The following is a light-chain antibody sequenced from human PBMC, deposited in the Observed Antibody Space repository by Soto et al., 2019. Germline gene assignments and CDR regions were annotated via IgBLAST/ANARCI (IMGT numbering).Light chain of an antibody. J-gene: IGLJ1*01. CDR2: DVS. V-gene: IGLV2-14*03. CDR3: GSYTSASLYA. CDR1: RSDVGGYKH. Sequence: QSALTQPASVSGSPGQSISISCTGTRSDVGGYKHVSWYQQHPGKVPRLIIFDVSSRPSGVSHRFSGSKSGDTASLTISGPQAEHEADYYCGSYTSASLYAFGTGTKLTVL.